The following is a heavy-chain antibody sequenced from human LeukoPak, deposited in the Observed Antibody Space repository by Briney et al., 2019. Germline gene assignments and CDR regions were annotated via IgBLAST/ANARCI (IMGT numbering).Heavy chain of an antibody. V-gene: IGHV4-4*02. CDR1: GGSISSSNW. J-gene: IGHJ4*02. D-gene: IGHD6-13*01. CDR2: IYHSGST. Sequence: PSETLSLTCAVSGGSISSSNWWSWVRQPPGKGLEWIGEIYHSGSTNYNPSLKSRVTISVDKSKNQFSLKLSSVTAADTAVYYCARDSYSSSWYVRFDYWGQGTLVTVSS. CDR3: ARDSYSSSWYVRFDY.